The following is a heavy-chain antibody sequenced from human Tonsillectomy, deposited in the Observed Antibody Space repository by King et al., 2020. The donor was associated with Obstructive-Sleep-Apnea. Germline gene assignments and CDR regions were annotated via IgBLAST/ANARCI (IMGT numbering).Heavy chain of an antibody. CDR1: GYTFTSYD. CDR2: MNPNSGNT. V-gene: IGHV1-8*01. J-gene: IGHJ4*02. CDR3: ARVGRYGDYFDY. Sequence: VQLVEAGAEVKKPGASVKVSCKASGYTFTSYDGNWVRQATGQGLELSGWMNPNSGNTAYEQKFQGRVTMTRNTSISTAYMELSSLRSEDTAVYYCARVGRYGDYFDYWGQGTLVTVSS. D-gene: IGHD4-17*01.